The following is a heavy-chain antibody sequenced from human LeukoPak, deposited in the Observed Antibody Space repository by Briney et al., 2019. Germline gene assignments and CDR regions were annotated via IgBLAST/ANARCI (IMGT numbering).Heavy chain of an antibody. CDR3: AKSGGSGSYLYYFDY. J-gene: IGHJ4*02. CDR2: IKPDGSEK. D-gene: IGHD1-26*01. CDR1: GFVFSASY. V-gene: IGHV3-7*03. Sequence: GGSLRLSCAASGFVFSASYMSWVRKAPGKGLEWVATIKPDGSEKYHVDSVSGRFTISRDNTNDSLFLQMNSLRAEDTALYYCAKSGGSGSYLYYFDYWGQGTLVTVSS.